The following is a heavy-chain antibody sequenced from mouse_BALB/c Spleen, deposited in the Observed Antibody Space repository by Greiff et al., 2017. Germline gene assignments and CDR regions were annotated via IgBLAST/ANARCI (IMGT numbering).Heavy chain of an antibody. Sequence: VQLQQSGPELVKPGASVKIPCKASGYTFTDYNMDWVKQSHGKSLEWIGDINPNNGGTIYNQKFKGKATLTVDKSSSTAYMELRSLTSEDTAVYYCARRYDVNWYFDVWGAGTTVTVSS. CDR3: ARRYDVNWYFDV. CDR2: INPNNGGT. CDR1: GYTFTDYN. V-gene: IGHV1-18*01. J-gene: IGHJ1*01. D-gene: IGHD2-14*01.